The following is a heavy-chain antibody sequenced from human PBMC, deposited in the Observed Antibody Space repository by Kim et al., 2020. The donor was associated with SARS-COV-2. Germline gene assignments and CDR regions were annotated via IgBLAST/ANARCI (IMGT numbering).Heavy chain of an antibody. CDR1: GFTFSSYA. J-gene: IGHJ4*02. CDR3: AKRWARSGGGNSGYHFDY. Sequence: GGSLRLSCAASGFTFSSYAMSWVRQAPGKGLEWVSAISGSGGSTYYADSVKGRFTISRDNSKNTLYLQMNSLRAEDTAVYYCAKRWARSGGGNSGYHFDYWGQGTLVTVSS. CDR2: ISGSGGST. V-gene: IGHV3-23*01. D-gene: IGHD2-21*02.